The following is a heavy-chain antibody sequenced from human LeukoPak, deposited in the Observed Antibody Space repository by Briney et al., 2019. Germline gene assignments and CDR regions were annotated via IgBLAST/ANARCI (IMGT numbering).Heavy chain of an antibody. CDR3: ADDSGDY. CDR1: GFTFSNYW. CDR2: IKSDGSRT. D-gene: IGHD3-10*01. J-gene: IGHJ4*02. V-gene: IGHV3-74*01. Sequence: PGGSLRLSCAASGFTFSNYWMHWVRQAPGKGLVWVSRIKSDGSRTDYADSVKGRFTISRDNAKNTLYLQMNSLRVEDTAVYYCADDSGDYWGQGTLVTVSS.